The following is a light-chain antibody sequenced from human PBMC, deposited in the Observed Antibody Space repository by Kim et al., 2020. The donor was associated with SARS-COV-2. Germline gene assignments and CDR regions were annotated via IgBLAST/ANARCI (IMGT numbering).Light chain of an antibody. CDR2: EDN. CDR1: SGSIASNY. J-gene: IGLJ2*01. Sequence: FMLPQPHSVSESPGKTVTISCTRSSGSIASNYVQWYQQRPGSAPTTVIYEDNQRPSGVPDRFSGSIDSSSNSASLTISGLKTEDEADYYCQSYDSSNQVFGGGTQLTVL. V-gene: IGLV6-57*04. CDR3: QSYDSSNQV.